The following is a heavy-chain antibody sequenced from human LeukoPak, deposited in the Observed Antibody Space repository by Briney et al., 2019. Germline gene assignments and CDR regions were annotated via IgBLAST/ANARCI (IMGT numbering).Heavy chain of an antibody. CDR3: TTYGAGGKFDY. V-gene: IGHV3-15*04. CDR2: IESKTDGGTR. J-gene: IGHJ4*02. CDR1: GFIFSDAG. Sequence: PGGSHRLSCAASGFIFSDAGMSWVRQIPGKGLEWVGRIESKTDGGTRDCSTPVKDTITISRNNSTSTLYHQMNSLKSENTAVYYCTTYGAGGKFDYGGQGILVTFSA. D-gene: IGHD3-10*01.